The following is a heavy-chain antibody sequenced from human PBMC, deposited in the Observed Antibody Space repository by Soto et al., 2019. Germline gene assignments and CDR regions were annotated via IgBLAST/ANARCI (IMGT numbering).Heavy chain of an antibody. V-gene: IGHV4-34*01. CDR2: INHSGST. CDR1: GGSFSGYY. J-gene: IGHJ5*02. CDR3: ARVLYSSSWVNWFDP. D-gene: IGHD6-13*01. Sequence: SETLSLTCAVYGGSFSGYYWSWIRQPPVKGLEWIGEINHSGSTNYNPSLKRRVTISVDTSKNQFSLKLSSVTAADTAVYYCARVLYSSSWVNWFDPWGQGTLVTVSS.